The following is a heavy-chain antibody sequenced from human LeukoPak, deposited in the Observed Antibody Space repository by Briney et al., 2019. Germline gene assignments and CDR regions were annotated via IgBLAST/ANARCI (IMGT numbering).Heavy chain of an antibody. CDR2: IIPIFGTA. CDR3: ARGNILPSIVVVSPGAFDI. J-gene: IGHJ3*02. CDR1: GGTFSSYA. Sequence: ASVKVSCKASGGTFSSYAISWVRQAPGQGLEWMGGIIPIFGTANYAQKFQGRVTITADESTSTAYMELSSLRSEDTAVYYCARGNILPSIVVVSPGAFDIWGQGTMVTVSS. D-gene: IGHD2-2*01. V-gene: IGHV1-69*01.